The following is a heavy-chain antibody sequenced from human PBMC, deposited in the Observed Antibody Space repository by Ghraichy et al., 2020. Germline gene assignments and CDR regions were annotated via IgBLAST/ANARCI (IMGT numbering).Heavy chain of an antibody. CDR2: ISGSGGST. J-gene: IGHJ4*02. D-gene: IGHD6-19*01. Sequence: GESLNISCAASGFTFSSYAMNWVRQAPGKGLEWVSTISGSGGSTYYADSVKGRFTISRDNSKNTLYLQMNSLRAEDTAIYYCAKKKSSIAVAGNHFFDYWGRGTLVTVSS. CDR3: AKKKSSIAVAGNHFFDY. V-gene: IGHV3-23*01. CDR1: GFTFSSYA.